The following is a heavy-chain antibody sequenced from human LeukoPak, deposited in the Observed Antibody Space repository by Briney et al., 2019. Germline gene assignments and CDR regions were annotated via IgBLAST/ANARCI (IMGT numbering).Heavy chain of an antibody. CDR2: INPSGGST. CDR1: GYTFTSYY. Sequence: ASVKVSCKASGYTFTSYYMHWVRQAPGQGLEWMGIINPSGGSTIYAQKLQGRVTMTRDTSTSTVYMELSSLRSEDTAVYYCARDGRVAGTGENWFDPWGQGTLVTVSS. D-gene: IGHD6-19*01. J-gene: IGHJ5*02. V-gene: IGHV1-46*01. CDR3: ARDGRVAGTGENWFDP.